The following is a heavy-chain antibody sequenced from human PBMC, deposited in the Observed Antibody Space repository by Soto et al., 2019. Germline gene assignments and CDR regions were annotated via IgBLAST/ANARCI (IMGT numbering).Heavy chain of an antibody. CDR3: AREASSSSSWYFGY. Sequence: QVQLQQWGAGLLKPSETLSLTCAVYGGSFSGYYWSWIRQPPGKGLEWIGEINHSGSTNYNPSLKSRVTISVDTSKNQFSLKLSSVTAADTAVYYCAREASSSSSWYFGYWGQGPLVTVSS. CDR2: INHSGST. J-gene: IGHJ4*02. D-gene: IGHD6-13*01. CDR1: GGSFSGYY. V-gene: IGHV4-34*01.